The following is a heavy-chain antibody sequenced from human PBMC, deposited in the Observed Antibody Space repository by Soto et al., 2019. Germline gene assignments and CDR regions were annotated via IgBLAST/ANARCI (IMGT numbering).Heavy chain of an antibody. CDR2: ITGSSSYI. Sequence: DVQLVESGGGLVKPGGSLRLSCAAAGFIFSSDNMNWVRQAPGKGLEWVSSITGSSSYIFYADSVKGRFTISRDNAKNTVYLQVNSMRAEDMGVYYCARLVASETGYGMNVWGQGTTVTVSS. CDR1: GFIFSSDN. CDR3: ARLVASETGYGMNV. J-gene: IGHJ6*02. D-gene: IGHD3-9*01. V-gene: IGHV3-21*01.